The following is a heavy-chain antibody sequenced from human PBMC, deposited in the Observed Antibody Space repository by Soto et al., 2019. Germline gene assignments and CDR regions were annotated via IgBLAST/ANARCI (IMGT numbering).Heavy chain of an antibody. CDR2: IIPSYDRA. CDR1: GDAFMSYA. Sequence: QVLLLQSGSEVKKPGSSVKVSCKASGDAFMSYAISWVRQAPGQGLEYMGGIIPSYDRAKYAQKFQGRLTVSADLYTSTVYMELSSLRSEDTAVYFCARDHTNDYGDDTFDYWCEGTKVIVSS. J-gene: IGHJ4*02. V-gene: IGHV1-69*01. D-gene: IGHD4-17*01. CDR3: ARDHTNDYGDDTFDY.